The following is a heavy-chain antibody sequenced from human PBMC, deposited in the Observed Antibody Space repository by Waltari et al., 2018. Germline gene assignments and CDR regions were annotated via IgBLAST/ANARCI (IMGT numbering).Heavy chain of an antibody. J-gene: IGHJ4*02. D-gene: IGHD5-12*01. CDR3: VRGYPDIVATISDY. Sequence: QLQLQESGPGLVKPSETLSLTCTVSRSPIRNNNYYGGWVRQPPGKGLEWIGSFYKSGTTYYNPSLKSRVTISVDTSNNQFSLKLNSVTAADTAVYYCVRGYPDIVATISDYWGQGTLVIVSS. V-gene: IGHV4-39*07. CDR1: RSPIRNNNYY. CDR2: FYKSGTT.